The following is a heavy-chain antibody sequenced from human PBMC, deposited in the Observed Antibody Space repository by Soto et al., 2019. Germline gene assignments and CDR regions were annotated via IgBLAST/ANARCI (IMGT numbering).Heavy chain of an antibody. CDR2: IWYDGSNK. D-gene: IGHD6-19*01. J-gene: IGHJ4*02. V-gene: IGHV3-33*01. CDR1: GFTFSSYG. CDR3: ARDRSGWGPFDY. Sequence: QVQLVESGGGVVQPGRSLRLSCAASGFTFSSYGMHWVRQAPGKGLAWVAVIWYDGSNKYYADSVKGRFTISRDNSKNTLYLQMNSMRAEDTAVYYCARDRSGWGPFDYWGQGTLVTVSS.